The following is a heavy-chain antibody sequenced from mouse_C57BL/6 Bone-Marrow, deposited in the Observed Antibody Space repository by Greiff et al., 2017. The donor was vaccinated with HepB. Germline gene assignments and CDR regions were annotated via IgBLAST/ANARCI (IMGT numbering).Heavy chain of an antibody. CDR2: LSYDGSN. CDR1: GYSITSGYY. CDR3: AREGIYYGYEYYAMDY. D-gene: IGHD2-2*01. Sequence: EVKLVESGPGLVKPSQSLSLTCSVTGYSITSGYYWNWIRQFPGNKLEWMGYLSYDGSNNYNPSLKNRNSITRDTSKNQFFLKLNSVTTEDTATYYCAREGIYYGYEYYAMDYWGQGTSVTVSS. J-gene: IGHJ4*01. V-gene: IGHV3-6*01.